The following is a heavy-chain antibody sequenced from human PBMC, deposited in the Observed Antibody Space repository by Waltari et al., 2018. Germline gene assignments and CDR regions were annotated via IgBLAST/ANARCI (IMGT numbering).Heavy chain of an antibody. D-gene: IGHD1-26*01. CDR1: GYSFSSGYY. Sequence: QVQLQESGPGLVKPSETLSLTCAVSGYSFSSGYYWGWIRQPPGRGLEWIGSIYHSGSTYYNPSLKSRVTISVDTSKNQFSLKLSSVTAADTAVYYCARLVPSIVGATREYYFDYWGQGTLVTVSS. J-gene: IGHJ4*02. CDR3: ARLVPSIVGATREYYFDY. CDR2: IYHSGST. V-gene: IGHV4-38-2*01.